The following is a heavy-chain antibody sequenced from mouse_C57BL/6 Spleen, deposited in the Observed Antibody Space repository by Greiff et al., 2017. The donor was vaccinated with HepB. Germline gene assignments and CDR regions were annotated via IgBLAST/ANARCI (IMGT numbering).Heavy chain of an antibody. Sequence: EVKLQESGAELVRPGASVKLSCTASGFNIKDYYMHWVKQRPEQGLEWIGRIDPEDGDTEYAPKFQGKATMTADTSSNTAYLQLSSLTSEDTAVYYCTLPSYDYDAAMDYWGQGTSVTVSS. CDR3: TLPSYDYDAAMDY. CDR1: GFNIKDYY. D-gene: IGHD2-4*01. J-gene: IGHJ4*01. V-gene: IGHV14-1*01. CDR2: IDPEDGDT.